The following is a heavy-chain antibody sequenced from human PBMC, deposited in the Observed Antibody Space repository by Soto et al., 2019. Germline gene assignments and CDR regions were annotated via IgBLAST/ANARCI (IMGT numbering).Heavy chain of an antibody. D-gene: IGHD2-2*02. V-gene: IGHV4-39*01. CDR3: DTSNTGYTGNYFDN. Sequence: SETLSLTCAVSGGSISSSDYYWGWLRQSPGKGPEWIGSVFYTGCTSYNPSLESRVAVSVDTSKNQFSLKVSGVSAADTAVYSCDTSNTGYTGNYFDNWGQGALVTVSS. J-gene: IGHJ4*02. CDR2: VFYTGCT. CDR1: GGSISSSDYY.